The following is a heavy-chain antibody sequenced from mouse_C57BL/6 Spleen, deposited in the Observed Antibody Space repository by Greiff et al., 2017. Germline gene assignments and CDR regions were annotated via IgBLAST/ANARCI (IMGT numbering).Heavy chain of an antibody. CDR3: ARRRGYGDAMDY. J-gene: IGHJ4*01. CDR1: GYTFTDYY. Sequence: VQLQQSGPELVKPGASVKISCKASGYTFTDYYMNWVKQSHGKSLEWIGDINPNNGGTSYNQKFKGKATLTVDKSSSTAYMELRSLTSEDSAVYYCARRRGYGDAMDYWGQGTSVTVSA. D-gene: IGHD2-2*01. V-gene: IGHV1-26*01. CDR2: INPNNGGT.